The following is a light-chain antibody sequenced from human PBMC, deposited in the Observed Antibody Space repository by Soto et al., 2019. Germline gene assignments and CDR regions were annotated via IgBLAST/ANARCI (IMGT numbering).Light chain of an antibody. J-gene: IGKJ1*01. CDR3: QQYNNWPWT. CDR2: GAS. V-gene: IGKV3-15*01. CDR1: QSVSSN. Sequence: EIVMAQAPGTLSVSPGERATLSCSASQSVSSNLAWYQQKPGQAPRLLIYGASTRATGIPARFSGSGSGTEFTLTISSLQSEDFAVYYCQQYNNWPWTFGQGTKVDIK.